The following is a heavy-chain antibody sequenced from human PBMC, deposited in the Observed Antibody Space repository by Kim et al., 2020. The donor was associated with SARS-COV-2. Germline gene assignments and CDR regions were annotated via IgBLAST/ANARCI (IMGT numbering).Heavy chain of an antibody. CDR1: GFSLSTSGMC. Sequence: SGPTLVNPTQTLTLTCTFSGFSLSTSGMCVSWIRQPPGKALEWLARIDWDDDKYYSTSLKTRLTISKDTYKNQVVVTMTNMDPVDTATYYCARNTPRKGYNTTSFDYWGQGTLVTVSS. CDR2: IDWDDDK. J-gene: IGHJ4*02. V-gene: IGHV2-70*11. CDR3: ARNTPRKGYNTTSFDY. D-gene: IGHD5-12*01.